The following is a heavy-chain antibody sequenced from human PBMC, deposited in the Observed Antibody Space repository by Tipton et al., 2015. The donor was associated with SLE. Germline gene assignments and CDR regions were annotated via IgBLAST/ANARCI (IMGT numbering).Heavy chain of an antibody. V-gene: IGHV3-11*06. Sequence: GSLRLSCTASGFTLSDYYMSWVRQAPGKGLEWLSYISTNNRYINYADSVKGRFTISRDNAKNSLSLQMNSLRVEDTAVYYCAGSRGANWFDPWGQGTLVTVSS. CDR3: AGSRGANWFDP. J-gene: IGHJ5*02. CDR1: GFTLSDYY. D-gene: IGHD3-10*01. CDR2: ISTNNRYI.